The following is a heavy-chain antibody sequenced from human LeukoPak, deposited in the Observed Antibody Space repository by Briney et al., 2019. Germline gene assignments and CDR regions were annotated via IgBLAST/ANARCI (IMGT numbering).Heavy chain of an antibody. CDR1: GGSFSGYD. D-gene: IGHD1-14*01. Sequence: SETLSLTCAVYGGSFSGYDWSWIRQPPGKGLEWIGEINHSGSTNYNPSLKSRVTISVDTSKNQFSLKLSSVTAADTAVYYCARGRIFDYWGQGTLVTVSS. V-gene: IGHV4-34*01. J-gene: IGHJ4*02. CDR3: ARGRIFDY. CDR2: INHSGST.